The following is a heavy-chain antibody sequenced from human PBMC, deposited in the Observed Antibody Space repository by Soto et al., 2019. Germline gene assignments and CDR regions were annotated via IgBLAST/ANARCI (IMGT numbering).Heavy chain of an antibody. Sequence: SETLSLTCTVSGGSTSSYYWSWIRQPPGKGLEWIGYIYYSGSTNYNPSLKSRVTISVDTSKNQFSLKLSSVTAADTAVYYCARDYYVYGGQLGYYYYGMDVWGQGTTVTVSS. J-gene: IGHJ6*02. V-gene: IGHV4-59*01. CDR1: GGSTSSYY. D-gene: IGHD3-10*02. CDR3: ARDYYVYGGQLGYYYYGMDV. CDR2: IYYSGST.